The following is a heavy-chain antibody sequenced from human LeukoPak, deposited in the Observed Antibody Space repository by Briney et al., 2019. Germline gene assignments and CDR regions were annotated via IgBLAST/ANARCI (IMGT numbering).Heavy chain of an antibody. CDR3: ARHEHKAVAGNT. D-gene: IGHD6-19*01. J-gene: IGHJ5*02. CDR1: GGSISSSSYY. V-gene: IGHV4-39*01. CDR2: VYYSGKT. Sequence: SETLSLTCTVSGGSISSSSYYWGWIRQPPGKGLEWVGSVYYSGKTFYSPSLESRVTISVDTSKNHFSLRLISVTAADTAMHYCARHEHKAVAGNTWGQGTLVTVSS.